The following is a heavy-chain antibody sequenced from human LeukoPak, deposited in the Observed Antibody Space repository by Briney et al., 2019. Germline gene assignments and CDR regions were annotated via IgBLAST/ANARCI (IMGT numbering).Heavy chain of an antibody. D-gene: IGHD3-22*01. Sequence: GGSLRLSCEGSGFTFSNYWMGWVRQAPWKGLQWVANIKTDGSEKYYVDSVKGRFTISRDNAKNSLYLQMNSLRAEDTAVYYCATYSSLNRREFQYWGQGTLLTVSS. J-gene: IGHJ1*01. CDR2: IKTDGSEK. V-gene: IGHV3-7*01. CDR3: ATYSSLNRREFQY. CDR1: GFTFSNYW.